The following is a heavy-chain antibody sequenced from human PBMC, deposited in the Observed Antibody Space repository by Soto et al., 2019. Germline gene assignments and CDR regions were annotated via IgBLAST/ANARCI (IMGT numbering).Heavy chain of an antibody. J-gene: IGHJ4*02. CDR2: ISGSGGST. V-gene: IGHV3-23*01. Sequence: PGGSLRLSCAASGFTFSSYAMSWVRQAPGKGLEWVSVISGSGGSTYYADSVKGRFTISRDNSKNTLYLQMNSLRAEDTAVYFCAKVLWELTSDSFDYWGQGTLVTVSS. D-gene: IGHD1-26*01. CDR3: AKVLWELTSDSFDY. CDR1: GFTFSSYA.